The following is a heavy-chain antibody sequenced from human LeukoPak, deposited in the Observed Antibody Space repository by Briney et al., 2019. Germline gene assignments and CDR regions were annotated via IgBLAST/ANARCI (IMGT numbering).Heavy chain of an antibody. CDR1: GFTFSSYS. J-gene: IGHJ4*02. V-gene: IGHV3-33*08. Sequence: GGSLRLSCAASGFTFSSYSMNWVRQAPGKGREWVAVIWYDGSNKYYADSVKGRFTISRDNSKNTLHLQMNSLRAEDTAVYYCARGPDCSGGGCYFDGDGYYFDYWGQGTLVTVSS. D-gene: IGHD2-15*01. CDR3: ARGPDCSGGGCYFDGDGYYFDY. CDR2: IWYDGSNK.